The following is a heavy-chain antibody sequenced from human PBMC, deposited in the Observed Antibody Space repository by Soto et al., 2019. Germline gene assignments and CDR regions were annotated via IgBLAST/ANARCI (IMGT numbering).Heavy chain of an antibody. D-gene: IGHD3-3*01. Sequence: SVKVSCKASGGTFSSYAISWVRQAPGQGLEWMGGIIPIFGTANYAQKFQGRVTITADESTSTAYMELSSLRSEDTAVYYCARGDYDFWSGYDYYYYYGMDVWGQGTTVTVSS. CDR3: ARGDYDFWSGYDYYYYYGMDV. CDR2: IIPIFGTA. CDR1: GGTFSSYA. V-gene: IGHV1-69*13. J-gene: IGHJ6*02.